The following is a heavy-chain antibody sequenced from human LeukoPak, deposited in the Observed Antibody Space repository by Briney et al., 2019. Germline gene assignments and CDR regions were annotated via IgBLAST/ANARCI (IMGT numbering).Heavy chain of an antibody. CDR2: IKQDGSEK. CDR3: ARSGSSMEY. J-gene: IGHJ4*02. Sequence: GGSLRLSCAASGFSFRTYWMSWVRQAPGKGLEWVANIKQDGSEKNYLDSVKGRFTISRDNAKNSLDLQMNSLRAEDTAVYYCARSGSSMEYWGQGTPVTVSS. D-gene: IGHD3-10*01. CDR1: GFSFRTYW. V-gene: IGHV3-7*01.